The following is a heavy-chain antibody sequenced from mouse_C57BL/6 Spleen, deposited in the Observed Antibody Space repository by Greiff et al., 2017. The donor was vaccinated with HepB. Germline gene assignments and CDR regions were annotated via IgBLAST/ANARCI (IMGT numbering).Heavy chain of an antibody. CDR2: IDPSDSYT. CDR3: ARRGPLDY. Sequence: VQLQQSGAELVMPGASVKLSCKASGYTFTSYWMHWVKQRPGQGLEWIGEIDPSDSYTNYNQKFKGKSTLTVDKSSSTAYMQLSSLTSEDSAVYYCARRGPLDYWGQGTTLTVSS. CDR1: GYTFTSYW. J-gene: IGHJ2*01. V-gene: IGHV1-69*01.